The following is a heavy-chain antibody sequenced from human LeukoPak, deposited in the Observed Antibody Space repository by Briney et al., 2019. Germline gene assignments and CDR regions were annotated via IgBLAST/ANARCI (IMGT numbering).Heavy chain of an antibody. D-gene: IGHD5-24*01. J-gene: IGHJ4*02. CDR2: IQPDGSEQ. Sequence: PGGSLRPSCAASGFSFNNKWMSWVRQAPGKGLEWVGNIQPDGSEQYPVDSVKGRFTISRDNAKNSLYLQMNSLRAEDTAVYYCARDRSIGQRWLQPPFDYWGQGTLVTVSS. CDR1: GFSFNNKW. CDR3: ARDRSIGQRWLQPPFDY. V-gene: IGHV3-7*03.